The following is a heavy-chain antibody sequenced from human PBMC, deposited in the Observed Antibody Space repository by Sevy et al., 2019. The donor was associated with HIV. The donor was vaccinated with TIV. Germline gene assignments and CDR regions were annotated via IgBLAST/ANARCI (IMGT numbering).Heavy chain of an antibody. D-gene: IGHD6-19*01. CDR2: IHHSGST. CDR1: GGSFSDYY. Sequence: SETLYLTCAVYGGSFSDYYWSWIRQPPGKGLEWIGEIHHSGSTSYNPSLKSRVTISVDTSKNQFSLKLSSVAAADTAVYYCARGIAVAGTLNFDYWGQGTLVTVSS. J-gene: IGHJ4*02. V-gene: IGHV4-34*01. CDR3: ARGIAVAGTLNFDY.